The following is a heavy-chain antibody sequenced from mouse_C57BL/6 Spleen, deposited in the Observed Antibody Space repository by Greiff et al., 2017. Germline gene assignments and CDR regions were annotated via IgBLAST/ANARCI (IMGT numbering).Heavy chain of an antibody. Sequence: QVQLKQPGAELVMPGASVKLSCKASGYTFTSYWMHWVKQRPGQGLEWIGEIDPSDSYTNYNQKFKGKSTLTVDKSSSTAYMQLSSLTSEDSAVYYCARHGSSYFDYWGQGTTLTVSS. CDR2: IDPSDSYT. D-gene: IGHD1-1*01. J-gene: IGHJ2*01. V-gene: IGHV1-69*01. CDR1: GYTFTSYW. CDR3: ARHGSSYFDY.